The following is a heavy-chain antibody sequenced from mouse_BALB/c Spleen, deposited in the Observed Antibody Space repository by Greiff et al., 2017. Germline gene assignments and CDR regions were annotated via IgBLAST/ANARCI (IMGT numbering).Heavy chain of an antibody. CDR1: GYSITSGYS. CDR2: IHYSGST. CDR3: AIYEYDTEAMDY. D-gene: IGHD2-4*01. Sequence: EVQLLESGPDLVKPSQSLSLTCTVTGYSITSGYSWHWIRQFPGKKLEWMGYIHYSGSTNYNPSLKSRISITRDTSKNQFFLQLNSVTTEDTATYYFAIYEYDTEAMDYWGQGTSGTVSS. V-gene: IGHV3-1*02. J-gene: IGHJ4*01.